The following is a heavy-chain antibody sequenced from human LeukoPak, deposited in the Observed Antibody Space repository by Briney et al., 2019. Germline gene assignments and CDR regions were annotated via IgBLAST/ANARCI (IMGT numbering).Heavy chain of an antibody. CDR2: ISYDGSNK. CDR1: GFTFSSYA. Sequence: GGSLRLSCAASGFTFSSYAMHWVRQAPGKGLEWVAVISYDGSNKYYADSVKGRFTISRDNSKNTLYLQVNSLRAEDTAVYYCARDLRYDFWSGPHNWFDPWGQGTLVTVSS. CDR3: ARDLRYDFWSGPHNWFDP. V-gene: IGHV3-30-3*01. J-gene: IGHJ5*02. D-gene: IGHD3-3*01.